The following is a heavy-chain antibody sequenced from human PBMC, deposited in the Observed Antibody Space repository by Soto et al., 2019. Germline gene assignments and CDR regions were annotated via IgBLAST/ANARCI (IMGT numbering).Heavy chain of an antibody. D-gene: IGHD6-13*01. CDR2: IYYSGST. CDR3: ARGQLAAGAYYYGMDV. J-gene: IGHJ6*02. V-gene: IGHV4-30-4*01. CDR1: GGSISSGDYY. Sequence: PSETLSLTCTVSGGSISSGDYYWSWIRQPPGKGLEWIGYIYYSGSTYYNPSLKSRVTISVDTSKNRFSLKLSSVTAADTAVYYCARGQLAAGAYYYGMDVWGQGTTVTVSS.